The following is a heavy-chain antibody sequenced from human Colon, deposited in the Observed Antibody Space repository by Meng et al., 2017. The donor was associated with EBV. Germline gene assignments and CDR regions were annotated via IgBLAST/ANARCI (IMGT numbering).Heavy chain of an antibody. V-gene: IGHV4-4*02. CDR2: IPHRGSS. CDR3: LRGSGGSV. D-gene: IGHD3-10*01. CDR1: GYSSTNLNW. Sequence: GAGPVQPPPTATLSRAGSGSGYSSTNLNWWRWVRQQPGKGLEWIGEIPHRGSSAYNPSLKSRVSMSIDKSKNQFPLKLTSVTAADTAVYHCLRGSGGSVWGQGTLVTVSS. J-gene: IGHJ4*02.